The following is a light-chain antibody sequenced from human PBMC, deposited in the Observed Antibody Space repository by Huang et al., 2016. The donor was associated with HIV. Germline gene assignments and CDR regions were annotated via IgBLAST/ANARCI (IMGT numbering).Light chain of an antibody. J-gene: IGKJ2*01. V-gene: IGKV1-17*03. CDR1: QGIGNH. Sequence: DIQMTQSPSAMSASVGDRVTITCRASQGIGNHLAWFQQKPGKVPKRLIYGASILQSGVPSRFSGSGSGTEFTLTISSLQPEDFATYYCQQYNRFYTFGQGTRLDIK. CDR2: GAS. CDR3: QQYNRFYT.